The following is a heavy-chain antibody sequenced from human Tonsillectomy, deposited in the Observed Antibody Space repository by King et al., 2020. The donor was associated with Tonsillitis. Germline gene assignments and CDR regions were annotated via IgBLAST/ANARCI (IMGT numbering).Heavy chain of an antibody. CDR2: IXYSGST. CDR1: GGSISSYY. Sequence: QLQESGPGLVKPSETLSLTCTVSGGSISSYYWSWIXQPPGKGLEWIGYIXYSGSTNYNPSLKSRVTISVDTSKNQFSLKLSSVTAAVTAVYYCARHPRVWGDWYFDLWGRGTLVTVSS. D-gene: IGHD3-16*01. V-gene: IGHV4-59*08. CDR3: ARHPRVWGDWYFDL. J-gene: IGHJ2*01.